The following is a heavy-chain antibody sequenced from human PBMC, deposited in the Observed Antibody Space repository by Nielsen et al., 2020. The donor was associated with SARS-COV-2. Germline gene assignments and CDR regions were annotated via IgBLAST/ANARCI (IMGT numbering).Heavy chain of an antibody. J-gene: IGHJ6*02. CDR2: IYSDGSA. D-gene: IGHD7-27*01. V-gene: IGHV3-66*01. Sequence: GESLKISCAASGFTVSSNYMSWVRQAAGKGLEWVSVIYSDGSASYADSVKGRFTISRDNFKNMFFLQMNSLRAEDTAVYYCARDNWGRMDVWGQGTTVTVSS. CDR3: ARDNWGRMDV. CDR1: GFTVSSNY.